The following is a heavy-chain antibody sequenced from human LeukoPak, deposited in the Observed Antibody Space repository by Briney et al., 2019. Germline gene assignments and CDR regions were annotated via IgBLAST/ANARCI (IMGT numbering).Heavy chain of an antibody. CDR2: IKQDGSEK. J-gene: IGHJ4*02. D-gene: IGHD3-22*01. V-gene: IGHV3-7*01. Sequence: GGSLRLSCAASGFTFSGYWMSWVRQAPGKGLEWVANIKQDGSEKYYVDSVKGRFTISRDNAKNPLYLQMNSLRAEDTAVYYCARDQGRRYYDSSGYTDYWGQGTLVTVSS. CDR1: GFTFSGYW. CDR3: ARDQGRRYYDSSGYTDY.